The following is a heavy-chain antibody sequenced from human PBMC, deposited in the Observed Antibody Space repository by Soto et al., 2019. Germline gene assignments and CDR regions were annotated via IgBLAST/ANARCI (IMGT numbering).Heavy chain of an antibody. CDR1: GYTFIRYG. Sequence: QVQLAQSANEVKKPGASVRVSCKAAGYTFIRYGIAWVRQAPGQGLEWMGWISPYNDYTVYAQKFQGRVSMTADTSTRTVYLNLRGLKYDDTAVYYCARVGYYDHSWGKLSHYGLDVWGQGTSVSVS. D-gene: IGHD3-16*01. J-gene: IGHJ6*02. CDR2: ISPYNDYT. V-gene: IGHV1-18*01. CDR3: ARVGYYDHSWGKLSHYGLDV.